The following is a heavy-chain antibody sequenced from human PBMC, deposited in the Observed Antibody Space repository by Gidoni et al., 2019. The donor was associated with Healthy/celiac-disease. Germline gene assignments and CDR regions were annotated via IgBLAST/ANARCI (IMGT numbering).Heavy chain of an antibody. J-gene: IGHJ6*02. CDR1: GFTFSSYE. CDR2: MSSSGSTI. V-gene: IGHV3-48*03. D-gene: IGHD1-26*01. CDR3: ARGGSLLEV. Sequence: EVPLVESGGGLVQPGGSLRLSCAASGFTFSSYEMNWVRQAPGKGLEWVSYMSSSGSTIYYADSVKGRFTISRDNAKNSLYLQMNSLRAEDTAVYYCARGGSLLEVWGQGTTVTVSS.